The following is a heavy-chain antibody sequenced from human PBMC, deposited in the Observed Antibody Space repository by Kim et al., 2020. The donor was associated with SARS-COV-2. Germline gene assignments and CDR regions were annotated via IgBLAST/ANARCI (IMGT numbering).Heavy chain of an antibody. CDR3: ARAPEGDGYNRTFDY. Sequence: ASVKVSCKASGGTFSSYAISWVRQAPGQGLEWMGGIIPIFGTANYAQKFQGRVTITADESTSTAYMELSSLRSEDTAVYYCARAPEGDGYNRTFDYWGQGTLVTVSS. V-gene: IGHV1-69*13. CDR2: IIPIFGTA. J-gene: IGHJ4*02. CDR1: GGTFSSYA. D-gene: IGHD5-12*01.